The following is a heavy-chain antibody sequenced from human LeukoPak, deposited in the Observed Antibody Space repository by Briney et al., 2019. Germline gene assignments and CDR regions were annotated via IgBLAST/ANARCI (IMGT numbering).Heavy chain of an antibody. CDR1: GGTFSSYA. CDR3: ARGGVSYYYYYYMDV. V-gene: IGHV1-69*06. J-gene: IGHJ6*03. Sequence: ASVKVSCKASGGTFSSYAISWVRQAPGQGLEWMGGIIPIFGTANYAQKFQGRVTITADKSTSTAYMELSSLRSEDTAVYYCARGGVSYYYYYYMDVWGKGTTVTVSS. CDR2: IIPIFGTA.